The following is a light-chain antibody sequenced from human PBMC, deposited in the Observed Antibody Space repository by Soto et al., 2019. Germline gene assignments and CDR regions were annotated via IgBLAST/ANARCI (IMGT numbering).Light chain of an antibody. J-gene: IGKJ4*01. CDR2: DAS. Sequence: DVQLPQSPSSLSASVGDRVTITCQASQDITTYLHWYQQKPGKAPKLLISDASSLAPGVPSRFSGGGSGTDFSFTISSLQPEDSGIYYCQQYYDLPPLTFGGGSTVE. CDR3: QQYYDLPPLT. CDR1: QDITTY. V-gene: IGKV1-33*01.